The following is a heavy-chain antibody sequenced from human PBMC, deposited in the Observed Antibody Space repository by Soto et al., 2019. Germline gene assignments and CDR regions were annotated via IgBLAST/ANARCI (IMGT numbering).Heavy chain of an antibody. CDR1: GGSISSSSYY. V-gene: IGHV4-39*01. J-gene: IGHJ6*02. Sequence: PSETLSLTFTVSGGSISSSSYYWGWIRQPPGKGLEWIGSIYYSGSTYYNPSLKSRVTISVDTSKNQFSLKLSSVTAADTAVYYCVRTPPAAIVGYYYYYGMDVWGQGTTVTVSS. CDR2: IYYSGST. D-gene: IGHD2-2*02. CDR3: VRTPPAAIVGYYYYYGMDV.